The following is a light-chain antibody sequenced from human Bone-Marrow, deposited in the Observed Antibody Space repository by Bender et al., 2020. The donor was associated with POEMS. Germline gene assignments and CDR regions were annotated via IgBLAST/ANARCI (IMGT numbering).Light chain of an antibody. Sequence: QSVLTQPPSASGTPGQGVTISCSGSSSNIGSYYVYWYQQLPGTAPKLLIYGYNNRPSGVPDRFSGSKSGTSASLAITGLQAEDEGDYYCQSYDNSLGGWVFGGGTKLTVL. CDR3: QSYDNSLGGWV. CDR2: GYN. V-gene: IGLV1-40*01. CDR1: SSNIGSYY. J-gene: IGLJ3*02.